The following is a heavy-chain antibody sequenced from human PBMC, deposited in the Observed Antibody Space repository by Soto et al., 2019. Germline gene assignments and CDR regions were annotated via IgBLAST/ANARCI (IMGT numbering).Heavy chain of an antibody. V-gene: IGHV3-48*03. Sequence: SLRLSCAAPGFTFSSYEMNWVRQAPGKGLEWVSYISSSGSTIYYADSVKGRFTISRDNAKNSLYLQMNSLRAEDTAVYYCARGWRRYYYYGMDVWGQGTTVTVSS. CDR1: GFTFSSYE. CDR3: ARGWRRYYYYGMDV. CDR2: ISSSGSTI. D-gene: IGHD2-21*02. J-gene: IGHJ6*02.